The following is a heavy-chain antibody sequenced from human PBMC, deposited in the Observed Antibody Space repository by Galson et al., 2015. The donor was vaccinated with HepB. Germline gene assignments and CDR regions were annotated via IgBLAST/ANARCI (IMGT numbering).Heavy chain of an antibody. Sequence: SVKVSCKASGYTFTSYYMHWVRQAPGQGLEWMGIINPSGGSTSYAQKFQGRVTMTRDTSTSTVYMELSSLRSEDTAVYYCAREAADPYYDFWSGYRYYYYYYMDVWGKGTTVTVSS. CDR2: INPSGGST. V-gene: IGHV1-46*01. J-gene: IGHJ6*03. CDR3: AREAADPYYDFWSGYRYYYYYYMDV. D-gene: IGHD3-3*01. CDR1: GYTFTSYY.